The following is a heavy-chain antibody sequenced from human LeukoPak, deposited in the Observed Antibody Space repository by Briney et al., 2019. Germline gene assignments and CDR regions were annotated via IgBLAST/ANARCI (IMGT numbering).Heavy chain of an antibody. J-gene: IGHJ4*02. CDR1: GGTFSSYT. V-gene: IGHV1-69*02. CDR2: IIPILGIA. Sequence: SVKVSCKASGGTFSSYTISWVRQAPGQGLEWMGRIIPILGIANYAQKFQGRVTITADKSTSTAYMELSSLRSENTAVYYCASTHEKLTIFGVVISDYWGQGTLVTVSS. CDR3: ASTHEKLTIFGVVISDY. D-gene: IGHD3-3*01.